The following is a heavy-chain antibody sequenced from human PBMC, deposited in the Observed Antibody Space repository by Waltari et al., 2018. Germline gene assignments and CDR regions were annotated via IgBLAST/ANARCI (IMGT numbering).Heavy chain of an antibody. CDR3: AKAVGTTNWFDP. V-gene: IGHV3-33*06. J-gene: IGHJ5*02. CDR2: IWYDGSNK. Sequence: QVQLVESGGGVVQPGRSLRLSCAASGFTFSSYGMHWVRQAPGKGLEWVAVIWYDGSNKYYADSVKGRFTISRDNSKNTLYLQMNSLRAEDTAVYYCAKAVGTTNWFDPWGQGTLVTVSS. CDR1: GFTFSSYG. D-gene: IGHD1-1*01.